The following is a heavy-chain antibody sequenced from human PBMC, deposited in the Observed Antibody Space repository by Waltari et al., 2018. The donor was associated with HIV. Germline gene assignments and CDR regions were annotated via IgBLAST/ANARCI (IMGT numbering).Heavy chain of an antibody. V-gene: IGHV3-30*01. CDR1: GFIFSSYV. CDR3: ARLIRSYFDY. J-gene: IGHJ4*02. Sequence: QVQLVESGGGVVQSGRSLRLSCAASGFIFSSYVMHWVRQAPGKGLEWVAVISYDGSNKYYADSVKGRFTISRDNSKNTLYLQMNSLRAEDTAVYYCARLIRSYFDYWGQGTLVTVSS. CDR2: ISYDGSNK.